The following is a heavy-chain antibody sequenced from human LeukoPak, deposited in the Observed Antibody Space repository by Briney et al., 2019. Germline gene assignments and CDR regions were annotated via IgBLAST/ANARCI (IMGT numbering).Heavy chain of an antibody. CDR2: IYSGGST. CDR3: VIRDYGDPRDFDY. Sequence: GGSLRPSCAASGFTVSSNYMSWVRQAPGKGLEWVSVIYSGGSTYYADSVKGKFTISRDNSKNTLYLQMNSLRAEDTAVYYCVIRDYGDPRDFDYWGQGTLVTVSS. CDR1: GFTVSSNY. V-gene: IGHV3-66*01. D-gene: IGHD4-17*01. J-gene: IGHJ4*02.